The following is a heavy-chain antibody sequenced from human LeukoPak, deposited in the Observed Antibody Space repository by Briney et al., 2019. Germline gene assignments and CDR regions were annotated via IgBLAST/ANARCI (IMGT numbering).Heavy chain of an antibody. D-gene: IGHD6-13*01. V-gene: IGHV1-69*05. Sequence: TSVKVSCKASGGTFSSYAISRVRQAPGQGLEWMGRIIPIFGTANYAQKFQGRVTITTDESTSTAYMELSSLRSEDTAVYYCARDQAAAGTDLDAFDIWGQGTMVTVSS. J-gene: IGHJ3*02. CDR3: ARDQAAAGTDLDAFDI. CDR1: GGTFSSYA. CDR2: IIPIFGTA.